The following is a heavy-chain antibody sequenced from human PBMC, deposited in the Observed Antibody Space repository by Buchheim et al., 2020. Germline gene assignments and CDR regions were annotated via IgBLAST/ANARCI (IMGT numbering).Heavy chain of an antibody. Sequence: QVQLVGSGGGLVKPGGSLRLSCTASGFTFTDYYMSWIRQAPGKGLEWVSYISSSSTSTNYADSVKGRFTISRDNAKDSLYLQMNSLRAEDTAVYYCARFNSGYYSDYWGQGTL. CDR2: ISSSSTST. CDR1: GFTFTDYY. J-gene: IGHJ4*02. D-gene: IGHD3-22*01. CDR3: ARFNSGYYSDY. V-gene: IGHV3-11*05.